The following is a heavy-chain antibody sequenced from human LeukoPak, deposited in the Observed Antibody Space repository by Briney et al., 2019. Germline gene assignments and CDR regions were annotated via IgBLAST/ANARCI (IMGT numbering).Heavy chain of an antibody. V-gene: IGHV1-46*01. CDR3: ARDGPDYYDSSGYDY. CDR2: INPSGGST. CDR1: GYTFTSYY. D-gene: IGHD3-22*01. Sequence: ASVKVSCKASGYTFTSYYMHWVRQAPGQGLEWMGIINPSGGSTSYAQKFQGRVTMTRDTSTSTVYMELSSLRSEDTAVYYCARDGPDYYDSSGYDYWGQGTLVTVYS. J-gene: IGHJ4*02.